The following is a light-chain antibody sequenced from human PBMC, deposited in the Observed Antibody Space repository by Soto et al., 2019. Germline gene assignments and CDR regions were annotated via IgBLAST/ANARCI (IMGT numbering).Light chain of an antibody. CDR2: DAS. V-gene: IGKV1-5*01. Sequence: DIQMTQSPSTLSASVGDRVTISCRASQPINNWLAWYQQKPGEAPRLLIYDASNLESGVPSRFSGRGSETEFTLTINGLRPDDFATYYCQQYDSLWTFGQGTTVAVK. J-gene: IGKJ1*01. CDR1: QPINNW. CDR3: QQYDSLWT.